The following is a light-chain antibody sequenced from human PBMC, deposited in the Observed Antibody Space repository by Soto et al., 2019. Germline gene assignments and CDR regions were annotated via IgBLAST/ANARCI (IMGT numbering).Light chain of an antibody. CDR1: SGHSTYI. CDR2: LEGSGSY. Sequence: QLVLTQSSSASASLGSSVKLTCTLSSGHSTYIIAWHQQQPGKAPRYLMKLEGSGSYNKGSGIPDRFSGSSSGADRYLTIYTLQFEDEADYYCETWDTNVVVFGGGTKLTVL. J-gene: IGLJ2*01. V-gene: IGLV4-60*02. CDR3: ETWDTNVVV.